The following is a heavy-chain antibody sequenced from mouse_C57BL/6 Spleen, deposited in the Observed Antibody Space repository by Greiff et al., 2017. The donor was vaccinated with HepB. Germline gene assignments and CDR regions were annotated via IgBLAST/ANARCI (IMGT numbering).Heavy chain of an antibody. CDR3: ARTGTYYFDY. CDR2: IDPSDSYT. CDR1: GYTFTSYW. D-gene: IGHD4-1*01. Sequence: LVESGAELVKPGASVKLSCKASGYTFTSYWMQWVKQRPGQGLEWIGEIDPSDSYTNYNQKFKGKATLTVDTSSSTAYMQLSSLTSEDSAVYYCARTGTYYFDYWGQGTTLTVSS. J-gene: IGHJ2*01. V-gene: IGHV1-50*01.